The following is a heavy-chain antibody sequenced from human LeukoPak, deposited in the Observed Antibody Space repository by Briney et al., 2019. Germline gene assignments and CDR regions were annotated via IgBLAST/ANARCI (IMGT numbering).Heavy chain of an antibody. V-gene: IGHV4-39*02. Sequence: SETLSLTCTVSGAFPSSEKNFWGWIRQSPGKGLEWIGNIHYSGSTYYNASLKSRVSMSVDTSKNQFSLQLTSVTAADTGVYYCARGGPISVFLITDDWFYDLWGRGTLASVSS. CDR2: IHYSGST. D-gene: IGHD3-16*01. J-gene: IGHJ2*01. CDR3: ARGGPISVFLITDDWFYDL. CDR1: GAFPSSEKNF.